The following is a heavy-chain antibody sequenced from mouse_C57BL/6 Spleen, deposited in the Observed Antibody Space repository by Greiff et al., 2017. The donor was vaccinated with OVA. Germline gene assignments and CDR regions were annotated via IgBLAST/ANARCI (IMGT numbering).Heavy chain of an antibody. V-gene: IGHV1-76*01. Sequence: VQLQQSGAELVRPGASVKLSCKASGYTFTDYYINWVKQRPGQGLEWIARIYPGSGNTYYNEKFKGKATLTAEKSSITAYMQLSSLTSEDSAVYVCARWSTTVVATGYFDYWGQGTTLTVSS. CDR3: ARWSTTVVATGYFDY. CDR1: GYTFTDYY. CDR2: IYPGSGNT. J-gene: IGHJ2*01. D-gene: IGHD1-1*01.